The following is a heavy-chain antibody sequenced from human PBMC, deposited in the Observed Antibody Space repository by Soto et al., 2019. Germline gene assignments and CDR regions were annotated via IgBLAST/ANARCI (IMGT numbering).Heavy chain of an antibody. Sequence: GESLKISCKGSGYRFTSYWIGWVRQMTGKGLEWMGIIYPGDSDTRYSPSFQGQVTISADKSISTAYLQWSSLKASDTAMYYCARHERETYYYDSSGYYCDYWGQGTLVTVSS. CDR3: ARHERETYYYDSSGYYCDY. D-gene: IGHD3-22*01. J-gene: IGHJ4*02. V-gene: IGHV5-51*01. CDR1: GYRFTSYW. CDR2: IYPGDSDT.